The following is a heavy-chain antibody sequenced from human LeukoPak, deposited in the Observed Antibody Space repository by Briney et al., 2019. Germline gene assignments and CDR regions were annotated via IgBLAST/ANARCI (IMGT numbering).Heavy chain of an antibody. Sequence: GGSLRLSCAASGFTFSRYWMSWVRQAPGKGLEWVSSISSSSSYIYYADSVKGRFTISRDNAKNSLYLQMNSLRAEDTAVYYCARGAAPSCSGGSCYSGYWGQGTLVTVSS. CDR3: ARGAAPSCSGGSCYSGY. D-gene: IGHD2-15*01. CDR1: GFTFSRYW. J-gene: IGHJ4*02. V-gene: IGHV3-21*01. CDR2: ISSSSSYI.